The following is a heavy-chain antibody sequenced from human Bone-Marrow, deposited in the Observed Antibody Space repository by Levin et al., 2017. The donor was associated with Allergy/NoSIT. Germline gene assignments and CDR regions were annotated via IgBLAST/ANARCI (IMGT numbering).Heavy chain of an antibody. V-gene: IGHV4-34*01. Sequence: SQTLSLTCAVYGGSFSGYYWSWIRQPPGKGLEWIGEINHSGSTNYNPSLKSRVTISVDTSKNQFSLKLSSVTAADTAVYYCARGIVGALDYWGQGTLVTVSS. J-gene: IGHJ4*02. CDR3: ARGIVGALDY. D-gene: IGHD1-26*01. CDR2: INHSGST. CDR1: GGSFSGYY.